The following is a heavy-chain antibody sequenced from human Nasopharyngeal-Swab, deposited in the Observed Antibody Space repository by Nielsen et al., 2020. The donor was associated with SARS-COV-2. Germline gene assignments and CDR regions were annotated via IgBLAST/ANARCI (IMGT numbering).Heavy chain of an antibody. J-gene: IGHJ6*02. CDR2: INLDGSEK. D-gene: IGHD2-2*02. CDR1: GFPFSAYW. V-gene: IGHV3-7*01. Sequence: GESLKISCVASGFPFSAYWMTWVRQAPGKGLEWVANINLDGSEKYYVDSVKGRFTISRDNAKNSLYLQMNSLRGEDTAVYYCARGGYCSSTSCDTYYYYGMDVWGQGTTVTVSS. CDR3: ARGGYCSSTSCDTYYYYGMDV.